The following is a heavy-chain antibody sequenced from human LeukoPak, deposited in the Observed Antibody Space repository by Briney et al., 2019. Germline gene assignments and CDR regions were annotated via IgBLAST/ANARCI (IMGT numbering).Heavy chain of an antibody. J-gene: IGHJ4*02. CDR3: ARLAPGNYDILTGDPKVVFDY. D-gene: IGHD3-9*01. Sequence: SETLSLTCTVCGGSINSFFWSWIRQPPGKGLEWIGYVHSSGSTKCNASLKSRLIISVDMSKNQFSLELRSVSVADTAVYYCARLAPGNYDILTGDPKVVFDYWGQGALVTVSS. CDR1: GGSINSFF. CDR2: VHSSGST. V-gene: IGHV4-59*01.